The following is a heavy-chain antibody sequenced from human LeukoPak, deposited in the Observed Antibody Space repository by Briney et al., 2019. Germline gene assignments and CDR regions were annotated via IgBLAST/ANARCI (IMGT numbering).Heavy chain of an antibody. V-gene: IGHV5-51*01. Sequence: GESLKISCTGFGYSFTSYWISWVRQMPGKGLEWMGIIYPGDSDTRFSPSFRGQVTISADKSISTAYLQWSSLKASDTAMYYCARPTNEGFDYWGQGTLVTVSS. CDR3: ARPTNEGFDY. CDR2: IYPGDSDT. J-gene: IGHJ4*02. CDR1: GYSFTSYW. D-gene: IGHD1/OR15-1a*01.